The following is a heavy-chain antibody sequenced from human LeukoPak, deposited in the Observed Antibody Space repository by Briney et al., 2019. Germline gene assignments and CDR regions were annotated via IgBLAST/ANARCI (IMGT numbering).Heavy chain of an antibody. Sequence: SVKVSCKASGGTFSSYAISWVRQAPGQGLEWIGGIIPIFGTANYAQKFQGRVTITADESTSTAYMELSSLRSEDTAVYYCASQDYDYVWGSYSGGYWGQGTLVTVSS. J-gene: IGHJ4*02. CDR3: ASQDYDYVWGSYSGGY. D-gene: IGHD3-16*01. CDR2: IIPIFGTA. V-gene: IGHV1-69*01. CDR1: GGTFSSYA.